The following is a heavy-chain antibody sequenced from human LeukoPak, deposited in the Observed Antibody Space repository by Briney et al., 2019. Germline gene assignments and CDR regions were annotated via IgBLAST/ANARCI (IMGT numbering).Heavy chain of an antibody. CDR2: IYYSGST. J-gene: IGHJ5*02. CDR3: ARDPYSSDGA. V-gene: IGHV4-39*02. D-gene: IGHD6-19*01. CDR1: GGSISGRGYY. Sequence: SETLSLTCTVSGGSISGRGYYWGWIRQPPGKGLEWIGSIYYSGSTYYNPSLKSRVTISVDTSKNQFSLKLNSVTATDTAVYYCARDPYSSDGAWGQGTLVTVSS.